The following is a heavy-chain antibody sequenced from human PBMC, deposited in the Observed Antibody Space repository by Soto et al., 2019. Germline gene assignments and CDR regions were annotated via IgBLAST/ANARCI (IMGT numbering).Heavy chain of an antibody. CDR3: ARDQDYYDSSGRGPFDY. CDR1: GGTFSSYA. V-gene: IGHV1-69*13. Sequence: GASVKVSCKASGGTFSSYAISWVRQAPGQGLEWMGGIIPIFGTANYAQKFQGRVTITADESTSTAYMELSSLRSEDTAVYYCARDQDYYDSSGRGPFDYWGQGTLVTVSS. J-gene: IGHJ4*02. CDR2: IIPIFGTA. D-gene: IGHD3-22*01.